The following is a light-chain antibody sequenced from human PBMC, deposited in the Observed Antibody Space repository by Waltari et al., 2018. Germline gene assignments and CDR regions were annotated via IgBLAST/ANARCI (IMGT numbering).Light chain of an antibody. J-gene: IGLJ3*02. CDR1: SSDVGGYNH. V-gene: IGLV2-14*01. CDR2: DVS. CDR3: SSYTSSSTPWV. Sequence: QSALTQPASVSGSPGQSITISCTGTSSDVGGYNHVSWYQQPPGKAPKLMIYDVSKRPSGVSNRFSGSKSGNTASLTISGLQAEDEADYYCSSYTSSSTPWVFGGGTKLTVL.